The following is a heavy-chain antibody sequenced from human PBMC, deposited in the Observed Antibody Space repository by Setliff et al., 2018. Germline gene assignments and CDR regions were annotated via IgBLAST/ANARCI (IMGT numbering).Heavy chain of an antibody. J-gene: IGHJ3*02. D-gene: IGHD2-15*01. CDR3: VCFSWRGCSGDTCYSGDDSFDM. Sequence: PGGSLRLSCAASGFTFSDFYMSWVRQVPGKGLEWVANIKQDGREKNYADSVKGRFTVSRDNSKDTLYLQMNSLRVEDSAVYYCVCFSWRGCSGDTCYSGDDSFDMWGQGTVVTVS. V-gene: IGHV3-7*01. CDR2: IKQDGREK. CDR1: GFTFSDFY.